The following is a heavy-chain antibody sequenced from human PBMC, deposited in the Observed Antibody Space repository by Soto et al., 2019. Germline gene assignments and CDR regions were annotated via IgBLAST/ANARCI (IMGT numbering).Heavy chain of an antibody. CDR1: GYTFSSFG. CDR2: ISAYNGNT. Sequence: ASVKVSCKASGYTFSSFGISWVRQAPGQGLEWMGWISAYNGNTNYAEKFQGRVTMTTDTSTSTAYMELRSLRSDDTAVYYCARGGIVVVAAVVGSDFWSGYWTNRHSSGMDVWGQGTTVTVSS. J-gene: IGHJ6*02. D-gene: IGHD3-3*01. CDR3: ARGGIVVVAAVVGSDFWSGYWTNRHSSGMDV. V-gene: IGHV1-18*01.